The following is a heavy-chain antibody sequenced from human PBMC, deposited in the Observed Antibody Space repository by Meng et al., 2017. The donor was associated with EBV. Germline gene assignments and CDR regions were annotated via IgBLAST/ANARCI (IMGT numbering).Heavy chain of an antibody. J-gene: IGHJ4*02. CDR3: ASESGRGYTPDY. CDR2: FLPRLGAP. V-gene: IGHV1-69*01. CDR1: GGAFRYHA. D-gene: IGHD3-10*01. Sequence: GKLVRSAAERKKPGSSVKLSCKPSGGAFRYHATSWVRQAPGQGLEWLGGFLPRLGAPNYAQKFHGRAKITADESTSTHYMDLSSLRSEDTAIYYCASESGRGYTPDYWGQGTLVTVSS.